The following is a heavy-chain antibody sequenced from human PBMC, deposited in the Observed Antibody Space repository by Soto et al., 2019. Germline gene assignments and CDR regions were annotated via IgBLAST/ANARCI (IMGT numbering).Heavy chain of an antibody. V-gene: IGHV5-51*01. D-gene: IGHD1-1*01. Sequence: GESLKISCKGSGYIFTNYWIGWVRQMPGKGLEWMGIIYPGDSDTKYSPSFQGQVTISADKPINTAYLQWSSLKASDTAMYYCASLSRLEPRSAFDYWGQGTLVTVSS. CDR1: GYIFTNYW. J-gene: IGHJ4*02. CDR2: IYPGDSDT. CDR3: ASLSRLEPRSAFDY.